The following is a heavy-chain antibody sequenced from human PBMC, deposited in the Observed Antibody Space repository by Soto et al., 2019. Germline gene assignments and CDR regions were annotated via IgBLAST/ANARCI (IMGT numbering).Heavy chain of an antibody. CDR2: ISAYNGKT. D-gene: IGHD6-19*01. J-gene: IGHJ4*02. CDR3: ARDTQRAVAGTGGY. CDR1: GYTFTSYG. Sequence: QVQLVQSGAEVKKPGASVKVSCKASGYTFTSYGISWVRQAPGQGLEWMGWISAYNGKTNYAKKLQGRVTMTTDTNTSTAYMELRSLRSDDTAVYYCARDTQRAVAGTGGYWGQGTLVTVSS. V-gene: IGHV1-18*04.